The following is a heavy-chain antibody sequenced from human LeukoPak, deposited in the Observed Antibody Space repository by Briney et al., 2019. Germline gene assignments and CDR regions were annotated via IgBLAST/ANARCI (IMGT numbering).Heavy chain of an antibody. D-gene: IGHD2/OR15-2a*01. Sequence: PGGSLRLSCAASGFTVSSNYMSWVRQAPGKGLEWVSVLYSDGSTYHADSVKGRFTISRDNSKNTLYLQMNSLRAEDTAIYYCSKFLIPHQWVLLSHSWGQGTPVTVSS. CDR3: SKFLIPHQWVLLSHS. CDR1: GFTVSSNY. J-gene: IGHJ4*02. V-gene: IGHV3-53*01. CDR2: LYSDGST.